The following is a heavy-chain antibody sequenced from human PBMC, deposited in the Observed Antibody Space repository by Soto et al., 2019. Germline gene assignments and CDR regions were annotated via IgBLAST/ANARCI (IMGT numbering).Heavy chain of an antibody. CDR1: RYSFTSYW. D-gene: IGHD2-15*01. J-gene: IGHJ6*03. CDR3: ARLLLQSPYYMDV. Sequence: GESLKISCKGSRYSFTSYWIGWVRQIPGKGLEWMGIIYPGDSDTRYSPSFQGQVTISADKSISTAYLQWSSLKASDTAMYYCARLLLQSPYYMDVWGKGTTVTVSS. CDR2: IYPGDSDT. V-gene: IGHV5-51*01.